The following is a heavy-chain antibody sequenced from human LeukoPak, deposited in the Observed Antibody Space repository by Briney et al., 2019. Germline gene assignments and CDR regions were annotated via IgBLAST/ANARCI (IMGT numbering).Heavy chain of an antibody. D-gene: IGHD3-3*01. CDR2: INSDGNST. CDR1: GFTFSSYW. V-gene: IGHV3-74*01. J-gene: IGHJ4*02. Sequence: PGGSLRLSCAASGFTFSSYWMHWVRHAPGKGLVWVSRINSDGNSTSYADSVKGRFTISRDNAKNTLYLQMNSLRAEDTAVYYCVSDFWSGYYTPMGVNYWGQGTLVTVSS. CDR3: VSDFWSGYYTPMGVNY.